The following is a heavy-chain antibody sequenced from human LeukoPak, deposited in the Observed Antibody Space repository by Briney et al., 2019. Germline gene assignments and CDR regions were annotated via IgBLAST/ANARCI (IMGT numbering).Heavy chain of an antibody. V-gene: IGHV4-59*01. CDR2: IYYSGST. CDR1: GASISGYY. CDR3: TRGSIAYYYMDV. J-gene: IGHJ6*03. D-gene: IGHD3-22*01. Sequence: PSGTWSFTCTVSGASISGYYWSWFRQPPGKGLGWIGNIYYSGSTNYNPSLKSRVTISVDTSKNQFSLKLSSVTAADTAVYYCTRGSIAYYYMDVWGKGTTVTISS.